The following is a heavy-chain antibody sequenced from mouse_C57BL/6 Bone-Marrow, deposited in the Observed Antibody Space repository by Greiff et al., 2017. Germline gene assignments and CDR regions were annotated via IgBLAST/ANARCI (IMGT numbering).Heavy chain of an antibody. Sequence: QVPLQQPGAELVKPGASVKMSCKASGYTFTSYWITWVKQRPGHGLEWIGDIYPGSGSTNYNEKFKSKATLPVDTSSSTAYMQLSSLTSEDSAVYYCERWDYGSSLGYWYFDVWGTGTTVTVAS. J-gene: IGHJ1*03. CDR1: GYTFTSYW. D-gene: IGHD1-1*01. CDR3: ERWDYGSSLGYWYFDV. V-gene: IGHV1-55*01. CDR2: IYPGSGST.